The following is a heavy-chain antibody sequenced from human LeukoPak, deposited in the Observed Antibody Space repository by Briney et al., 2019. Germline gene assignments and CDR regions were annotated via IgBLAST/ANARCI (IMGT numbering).Heavy chain of an antibody. Sequence: SETLSLTCTVSGGSISSSSYYWGWIRQPPGKGLEWIGSIYYSGSTYYNPSLKSRVTISVDTSKNQFSLKLNSVTAADTAVYFCATLGRKKRVLAAAGTENFDYWGQGTLVTVSS. V-gene: IGHV4-39*01. D-gene: IGHD6-13*01. J-gene: IGHJ4*02. CDR3: ATLGRKKRVLAAAGTENFDY. CDR2: IYYSGST. CDR1: GGSISSSSYY.